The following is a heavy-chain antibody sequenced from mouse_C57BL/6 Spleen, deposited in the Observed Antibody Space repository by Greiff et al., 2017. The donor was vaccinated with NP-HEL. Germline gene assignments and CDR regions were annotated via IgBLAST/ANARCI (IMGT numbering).Heavy chain of an antibody. V-gene: IGHV1-74*01. CDR2: IHPSDSDT. J-gene: IGHJ4*01. CDR3: AMWSIAYYEAMDY. D-gene: IGHD2-10*01. Sequence: QVQLQQPGAELVKPGASVKVSCMASGYTFTSYWMHWVKQRPGQGLEWIGRIHPSDSDTNYNQKFKGKATLTVDKSSSTAYMQLSSLTSEDSAVYDCAMWSIAYYEAMDYWGQGTSVTVSS. CDR1: GYTFTSYW.